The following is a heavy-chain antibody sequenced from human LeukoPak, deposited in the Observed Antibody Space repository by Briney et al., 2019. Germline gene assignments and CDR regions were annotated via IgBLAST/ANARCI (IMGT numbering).Heavy chain of an antibody. CDR3: ARDRRSSVTAIPVY. D-gene: IGHD2-21*02. J-gene: IGHJ4*02. Sequence: GASVKVSCKASGYTFTSYGISWVRQAPGQGLEWMGWISAYNGNTNYAQKLQGRVTMTTDTSTSTAYMELRSLRSDDTAVYYCARDRRSSVTAIPVYWGQGTLVTVSS. V-gene: IGHV1-18*01. CDR1: GYTFTSYG. CDR2: ISAYNGNT.